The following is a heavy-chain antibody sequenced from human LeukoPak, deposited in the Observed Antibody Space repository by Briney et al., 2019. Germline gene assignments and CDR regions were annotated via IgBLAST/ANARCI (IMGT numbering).Heavy chain of an antibody. J-gene: IGHJ4*02. CDR1: GFTFSSYW. CDR3: ARLLAYGSGGEAFDY. D-gene: IGHD3-10*01. Sequence: HPGGSLRLSCAASGFTFSSYWMHWVRQAPGKGLVWVSRINSDGSSTSYADSVKGRFTISRDNAKNTLYLQMNSLRADDTAVYYSARLLAYGSGGEAFDYWGQGTLVTVSS. V-gene: IGHV3-74*01. CDR2: INSDGSST.